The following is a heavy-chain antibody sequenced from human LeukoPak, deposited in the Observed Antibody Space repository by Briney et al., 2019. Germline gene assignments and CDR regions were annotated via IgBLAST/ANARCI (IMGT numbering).Heavy chain of an antibody. CDR3: ARDSLPASSRPWNWFDP. Sequence: PSETLSLTCTVSGGPISSGGYYWSWIRQHPGKGLEWIGYIYYSGSTYYNPSLKSRVTISVDTSKNQFSLKLSSVTAADTAVYYCARDSLPASSRPWNWFDPWGQGTLVTVSS. V-gene: IGHV4-31*03. CDR2: IYYSGST. J-gene: IGHJ5*02. CDR1: GGPISSGGYY.